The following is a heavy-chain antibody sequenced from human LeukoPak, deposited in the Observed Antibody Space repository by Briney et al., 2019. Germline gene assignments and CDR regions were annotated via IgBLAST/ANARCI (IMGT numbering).Heavy chain of an antibody. D-gene: IGHD3-9*01. Sequence: PGGSLRLSCAASGFTFSSYGMHWVRQAPGKGLEWVAVISYDGSNKYYADSVKGRFTISRDNAENSLFLQMNSLRAEDTAIYYCARSRDWYADYWGQGSLVTVSS. CDR2: ISYDGSNK. CDR3: ARSRDWYADY. CDR1: GFTFSSYG. V-gene: IGHV3-30*03. J-gene: IGHJ4*02.